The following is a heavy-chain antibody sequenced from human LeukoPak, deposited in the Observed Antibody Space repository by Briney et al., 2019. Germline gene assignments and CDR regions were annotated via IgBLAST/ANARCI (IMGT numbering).Heavy chain of an antibody. CDR1: GGSMSPYH. CDR3: ARAVSGRFDY. CDR2: IYYSGST. V-gene: IGHV4-59*08. Sequence: PSETLSLTCTVSGGSMSPYHWGWIRQPPGKGLEWTGYIYYSGSTNYNPSLKSRVTISVDTSKNQFSLKLSTVTAADTAIYYCARAVSGRFDYWGQGTLVTVSS. J-gene: IGHJ4*02. D-gene: IGHD6-19*01.